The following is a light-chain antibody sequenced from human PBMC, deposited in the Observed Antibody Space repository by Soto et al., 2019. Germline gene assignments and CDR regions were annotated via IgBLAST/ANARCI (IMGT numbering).Light chain of an antibody. V-gene: IGKV3-15*01. CDR2: GVS. Sequence: EIVLTQSPATLSLSPGERATLSCRASQSVSSSNLAWYQQKPGQAPRLLIYGVSTRATGISARFSGGGSVTEFTLTISSLQSEDFALYYCQQYEKWPPSITFGQGTRLEIK. CDR1: QSVSSSN. J-gene: IGKJ5*01. CDR3: QQYEKWPPSIT.